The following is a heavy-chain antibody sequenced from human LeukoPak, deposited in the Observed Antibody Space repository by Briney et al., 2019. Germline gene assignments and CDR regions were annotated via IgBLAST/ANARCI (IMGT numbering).Heavy chain of an antibody. Sequence: SETLSLTCTVSGGSISSSSYYWGWIRQPPGKGLEWIGSIYYSGSTYYNPSLKSRVTISVDTSKNQFSLKLSSVTAADTAVYYCAGQIDPYSFDYWGQGTLVTVSS. J-gene: IGHJ4*02. CDR1: GGSISSSSYY. CDR2: IYYSGST. V-gene: IGHV4-39*01. CDR3: AGQIDPYSFDY.